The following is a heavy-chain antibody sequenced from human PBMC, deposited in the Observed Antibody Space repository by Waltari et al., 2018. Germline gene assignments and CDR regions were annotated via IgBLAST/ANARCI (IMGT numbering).Heavy chain of an antibody. V-gene: IGHV3-23*01. CDR1: GFTFSSYA. CDR2: ISGSGGST. J-gene: IGHJ3*02. CDR3: AKDIEVGATNMPWAFDI. D-gene: IGHD1-26*01. Sequence: EVQLLESGGGLVQPGGSLRLSCAASGFTFSSYAMSWVSQAPGKGLEWVSAISGSGGSTYYADSVKGRFTISRDNSKNTLYLQMNSLRAEDTALYYCAKDIEVGATNMPWAFDIWGQGTMVTVSS.